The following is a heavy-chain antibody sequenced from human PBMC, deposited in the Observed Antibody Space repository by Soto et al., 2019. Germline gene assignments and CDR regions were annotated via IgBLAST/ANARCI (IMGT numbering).Heavy chain of an antibody. J-gene: IGHJ6*03. Sequence: ASVKVSCKASGYTFTSYDINWVRQATGQGLEWKGWMNPNSDNTGYAQKFQGRVTMTRNTSISTAYMELSSLRSEDTAVYYCARGNSGYYDFWSGYYLYYYYYYMDVWGKGTTVTVSS. D-gene: IGHD3-3*01. V-gene: IGHV1-8*01. CDR3: ARGNSGYYDFWSGYYLYYYYYYMDV. CDR1: GYTFTSYD. CDR2: MNPNSDNT.